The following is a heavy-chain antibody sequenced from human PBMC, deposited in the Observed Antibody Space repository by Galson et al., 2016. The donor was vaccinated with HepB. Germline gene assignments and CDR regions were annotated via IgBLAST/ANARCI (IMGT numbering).Heavy chain of an antibody. J-gene: IGHJ2*01. CDR1: GFTFRRYS. CDR3: AKEADTTYFDL. Sequence: SLRLSCAASGFTFRRYSMHWVRQAPWKGLEWVALLQGDGSNRYYAESMKGRFTISIENRKTSLYLQINSMTNDDSALYYCAKEADTTYFDLWGRGTLVTVSS. D-gene: IGHD1-14*01. CDR2: LQGDGSNR. V-gene: IGHV3-43*01.